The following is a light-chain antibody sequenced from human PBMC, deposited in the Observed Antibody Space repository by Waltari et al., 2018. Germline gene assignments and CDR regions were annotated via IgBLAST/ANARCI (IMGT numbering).Light chain of an antibody. CDR1: QSISSW. Sequence: DIQMTQSPSTLSPSVGDRVTITCRASQSISSWLAWYQQKPGKAPKLLIYKASSLESGVPSRFSGSGSGTEFTLTISSLQPDDFATYYCQQYNSSFGGGTKVEIK. CDR3: QQYNSS. J-gene: IGKJ4*01. CDR2: KAS. V-gene: IGKV1-5*03.